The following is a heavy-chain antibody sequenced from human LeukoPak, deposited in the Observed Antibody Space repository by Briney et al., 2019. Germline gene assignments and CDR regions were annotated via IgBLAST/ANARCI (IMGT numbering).Heavy chain of an antibody. CDR1: GGSISSYY. V-gene: IGHV4-59*01. J-gene: IGHJ4*02. Sequence: SETLSLTCTVSGGSISSYYWSWIRQPPGKGLEWIGSIYYSGSTYYNPSLKSRVTISVDTSKNQFSLKLSSVTAADTAVYYCAREPVYDYWGQGTLVTVSS. CDR3: AREPVYDY. D-gene: IGHD3-16*01. CDR2: IYYSGST.